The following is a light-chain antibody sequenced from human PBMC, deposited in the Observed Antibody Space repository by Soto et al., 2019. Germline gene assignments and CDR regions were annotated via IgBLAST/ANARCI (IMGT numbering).Light chain of an antibody. CDR3: CSYTGRVV. J-gene: IGLJ2*01. CDR2: DVT. CDR1: SSDIGGSNF. V-gene: IGLV2-11*01. Sequence: QSALPQPRSVSGSPGQSVTISCTGTSSDIGGSNFVSWYQQHPGKAPKLMIYDVTKRPSGVPDRFSGSKSSNTASLTISGLQADDEADYYCCSYTGRVVFGGGTKLTVL.